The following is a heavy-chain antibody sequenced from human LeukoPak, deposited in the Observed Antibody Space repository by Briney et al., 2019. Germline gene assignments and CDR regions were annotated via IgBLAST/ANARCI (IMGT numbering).Heavy chain of an antibody. CDR1: GYTFTSYG. V-gene: IGHV1-18*01. CDR2: ISAYNGNT. J-gene: IGHJ6*03. Sequence: ASVKVSCKASGYTFTSYGISWVRQAPGQGLEWMGWISAYNGNTNYAQKLQGRVTMTIDTSTSTAYMELRSLRSDDTAVYYCARGLVGARSYYYYYYMDVWGKGTTVTVSS. CDR3: ARGLVGARSYYYYYYMDV. D-gene: IGHD1-26*01.